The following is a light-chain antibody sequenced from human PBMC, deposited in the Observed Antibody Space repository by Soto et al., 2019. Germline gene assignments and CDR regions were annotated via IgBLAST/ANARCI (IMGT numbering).Light chain of an antibody. V-gene: IGKV1-5*01. CDR2: DAS. J-gene: IGKJ1*01. CDR1: QSISSW. Sequence: DIQMTQSPSTLSASVGDRVTITCRASQSISSWLAWYQQRPGKPPKLLIYDASTLERGVPSRFSGRGSGTEFTLTISSLQPDDFGAYYCQQYDSYPWTFGQGTTGDIK. CDR3: QQYDSYPWT.